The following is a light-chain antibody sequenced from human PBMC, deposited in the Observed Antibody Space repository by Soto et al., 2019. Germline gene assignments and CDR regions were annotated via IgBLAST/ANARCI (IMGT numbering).Light chain of an antibody. CDR3: QQYISSPLT. CDR1: QSVSNNY. CDR2: GTS. Sequence: EIVLTQSPGTLSLSPGERATLSCSSSQSVSNNYLAWYQQKPGQAPRLVIYGTSNRATGIPDRFSASGSGTDFTLTISRLEPEDFAVYYCQQYISSPLTFGQGTKVDIK. V-gene: IGKV3-20*01. J-gene: IGKJ1*01.